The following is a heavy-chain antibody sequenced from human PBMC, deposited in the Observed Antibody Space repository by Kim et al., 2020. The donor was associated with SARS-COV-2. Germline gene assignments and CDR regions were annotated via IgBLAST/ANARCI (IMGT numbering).Heavy chain of an antibody. CDR3: ARDVDSSGYLDY. Sequence: SETLSLTCTVSGGSISSYYWSWIRQPPGKGLEWIGYIYYSGSTNYNPSLKSRVTISVDTSKNQFSLKLSSVTAADTAVYYCARDVDSSGYLDYWGQGTLVTVSS. J-gene: IGHJ4*02. CDR2: IYYSGST. V-gene: IGHV4-59*13. D-gene: IGHD3-22*01. CDR1: GGSISSYY.